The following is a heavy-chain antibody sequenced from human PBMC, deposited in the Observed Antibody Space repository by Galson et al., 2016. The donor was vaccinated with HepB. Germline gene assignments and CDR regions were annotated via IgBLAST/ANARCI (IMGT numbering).Heavy chain of an antibody. CDR1: GFTVGNNY. CDR3: ARKTDTGNGDY. CDR2: IYSGGST. D-gene: IGHD4-23*01. Sequence: SLRLSCAASGFTVGNNYMRWDRQAPGKGLEWVALIYSGGSTHYADPVKGRFTISRDNSKNTLYLQMNSLRAEDTAVYYCARKTDTGNGDYWGQGTLVTVSS. J-gene: IGHJ4*02. V-gene: IGHV3-53*01.